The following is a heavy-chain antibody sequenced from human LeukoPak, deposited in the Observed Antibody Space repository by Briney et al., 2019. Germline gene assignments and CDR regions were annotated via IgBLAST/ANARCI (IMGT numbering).Heavy chain of an antibody. CDR1: GFSVRSNY. V-gene: IGHV3-53*01. J-gene: IGHJ3*02. D-gene: IGHD1-1*01. CDR3: ARDRRRLRGMNGDGDAFDI. Sequence: GGALRLSCAASGFSVRSNYISWVRQAPGKGLERVSMIYSDGSIFHADSVKGRFTMSRDNSRNTLDLQMNSLRVEDTAVYFCARDRRRLRGMNGDGDAFDIWGRGTMVTVSS. CDR2: IYSDGSI.